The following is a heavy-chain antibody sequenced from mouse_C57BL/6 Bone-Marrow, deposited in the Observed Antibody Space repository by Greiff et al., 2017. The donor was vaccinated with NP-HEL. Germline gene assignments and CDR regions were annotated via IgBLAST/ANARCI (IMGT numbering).Heavy chain of an antibody. Sequence: VKLQQPGAELVRPGSSVKLSCKASGYTFTSYWMHWVKQRPIQGLEWIGNIDPSDSETHYNQKFKDKATLTVDKSSSTAYMQLSSLTSEDSAVYYCARSEGYDEGDYWGQGTTLTVSS. D-gene: IGHD2-2*01. CDR1: GYTFTSYW. V-gene: IGHV1-52*01. CDR3: ARSEGYDEGDY. J-gene: IGHJ2*01. CDR2: IDPSDSET.